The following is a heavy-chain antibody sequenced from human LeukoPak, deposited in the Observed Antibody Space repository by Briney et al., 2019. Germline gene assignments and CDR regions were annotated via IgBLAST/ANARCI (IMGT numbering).Heavy chain of an antibody. V-gene: IGHV4-39*07. D-gene: IGHD4-23*01. CDR1: GGSISSSSYY. CDR3: ARGSNSVAY. CDR2: IYYSGST. J-gene: IGHJ4*02. Sequence: PSETLSLTCTASGGSISSSSYYWGWIRQPPGKGLEWIGSIYYSGSTYYNPSLKSRVTISVDTSKNQFSLNLSSVTAADTAVYYCARGSNSVAYWGQGTLVTVSS.